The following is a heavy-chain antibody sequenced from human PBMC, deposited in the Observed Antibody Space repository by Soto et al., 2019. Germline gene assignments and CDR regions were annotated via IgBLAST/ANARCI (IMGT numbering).Heavy chain of an antibody. CDR3: ARQGYGPRHGRVYV. Sequence: QVQLQESRPGLVKHSETLSLTCNVSAGSIIDYYCSWFRQPPGKGLEWIGYINHNGYSAYNLALKRRIPMSVDTAKTQCSLVLDSVTDTDTAVYYCARQGYGPRHGRVYVWGQGTTVIVSS. CDR2: INHNGYS. V-gene: IGHV4-59*08. D-gene: IGHD1-1*01. CDR1: AGSIIDYY. J-gene: IGHJ6*02.